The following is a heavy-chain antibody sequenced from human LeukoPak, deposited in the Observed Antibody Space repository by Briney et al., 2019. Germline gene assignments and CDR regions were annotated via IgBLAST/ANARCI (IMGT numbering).Heavy chain of an antibody. CDR3: ARGLFLVVTAISWFDP. D-gene: IGHD2-21*02. V-gene: IGHV4-34*01. CDR1: GGSFSGYY. CDR2: INHSGST. J-gene: IGHJ5*02. Sequence: PSETLSLTCAVYGGSFSGYYWSWIRQPPGKGLEWIGEINHSGSTNYNPSLKSRVTISVDTSKNQFSLKLSSVTAADTAVYYCARGLFLVVTAISWFDPWGQGTLVTVSS.